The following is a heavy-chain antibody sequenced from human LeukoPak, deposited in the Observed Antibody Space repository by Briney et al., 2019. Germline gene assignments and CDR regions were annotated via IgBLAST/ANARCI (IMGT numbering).Heavy chain of an antibody. D-gene: IGHD3-10*01. J-gene: IGHJ4*01. V-gene: IGHV3-7*02. CDR1: GFTFSSYW. CDR2: IKGDGSEK. CDR3: ARAVYYSNYLGY. Sequence: GGSLRLSCAASGFTFSSYWMTWVRQAPEKGLEWVANIKGDGSEKHYVDSVKGRFTISRDNAKNSLYLQMNSLRGEDTAVYYCARAVYYSNYLGYWGQGTLVTVSS.